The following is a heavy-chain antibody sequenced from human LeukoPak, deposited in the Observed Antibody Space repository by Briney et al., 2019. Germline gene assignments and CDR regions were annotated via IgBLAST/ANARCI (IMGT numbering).Heavy chain of an antibody. Sequence: GGSLRLSCAASGFTFINAWMSWVRQAPGKGLEWVGRIKSKTDGGTTDYAGTVKGRFTISRDDSKKTLYLQMNSLKTEDTAVYYCTTDLLDRGVIRWGQGTLVTVSS. V-gene: IGHV3-15*01. J-gene: IGHJ4*02. CDR2: IKSKTDGGTT. D-gene: IGHD3-10*01. CDR3: TTDLLDRGVIR. CDR1: GFTFINAW.